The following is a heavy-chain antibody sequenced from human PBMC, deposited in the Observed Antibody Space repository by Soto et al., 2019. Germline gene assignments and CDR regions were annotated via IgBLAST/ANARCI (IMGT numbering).Heavy chain of an antibody. J-gene: IGHJ6*02. CDR2: IDPSDSYT. CDR3: ASSIAAAGTAYYYYGMDV. D-gene: IGHD6-13*01. CDR1: GYSFTSYW. Sequence: GESLKISCKGSGYSFTSYWISWVRQMPGKGLEWMGRIDPSDSYTNYSPSFQGHVTISADKSISTAYLQWSSLKASDTAMYYCASSIAAAGTAYYYYGMDVWGQGTTVTVSS. V-gene: IGHV5-10-1*01.